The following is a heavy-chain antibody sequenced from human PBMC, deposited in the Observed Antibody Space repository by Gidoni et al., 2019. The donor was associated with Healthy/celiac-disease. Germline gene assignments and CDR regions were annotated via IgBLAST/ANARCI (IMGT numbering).Heavy chain of an antibody. CDR2: INTNPGNP. Sequence: QVQLVQSGSELKKPGASVKVSCKASGYTFTSYAMTWLRQAPGQGLEWMGWINTNPGNPTYAQGFTGRFVFSLDTSVSTAYLQICSLKAEDTAVYYCARDISETLRYFDWLQYDYYYYGMDVWGQGTTVTVSS. V-gene: IGHV7-4-1*01. CDR3: ARDISETLRYFDWLQYDYYYYGMDV. J-gene: IGHJ6*02. CDR1: GYTFTSYA. D-gene: IGHD3-9*01.